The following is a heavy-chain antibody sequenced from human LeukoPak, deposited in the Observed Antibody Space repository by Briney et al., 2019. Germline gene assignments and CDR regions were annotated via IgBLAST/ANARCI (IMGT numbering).Heavy chain of an antibody. D-gene: IGHD1-26*01. V-gene: IGHV3-23*01. Sequence: PGGSLRLSCAASGFTVSSNYMSWVRQGPGKGLEWVSSIGTTGASTNYADSVKGRFTISRDNSKNTLYLQMNSLRAEDTAVYYCAKGDGIYSFDYWGQGTLVTVSS. J-gene: IGHJ4*02. CDR1: GFTVSSNY. CDR3: AKGDGIYSFDY. CDR2: IGTTGAST.